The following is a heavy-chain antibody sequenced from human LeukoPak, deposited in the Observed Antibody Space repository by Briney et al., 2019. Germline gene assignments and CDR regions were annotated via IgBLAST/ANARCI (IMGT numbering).Heavy chain of an antibody. J-gene: IGHJ6*02. Sequence: GGSLRLSCAASGFTFSNFAMGWVRQAPGKGLEWVSSISGSGGITFYGDSVRGRFTISKDNAKNSLYLQMNSLRAEDTALYHCARNNGMDVWGQGTTVIVSS. CDR1: GFTFSNFA. CDR3: ARNNGMDV. CDR2: ISGSGGIT. V-gene: IGHV3-23*01.